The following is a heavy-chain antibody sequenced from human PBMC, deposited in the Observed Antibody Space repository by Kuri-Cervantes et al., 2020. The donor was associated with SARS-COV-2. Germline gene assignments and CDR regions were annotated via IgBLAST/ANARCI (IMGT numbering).Heavy chain of an antibody. V-gene: IGHV5-10-1*01. CDR3: ARHPNYDILTGYLKRNNWFDP. J-gene: IGHJ5*02. D-gene: IGHD3-9*01. CDR2: IDPSDSYT. CDR1: GYSFTSYW. Sequence: GESLKISCKGSGYSFTSYWISWVRQMPGKGLEWMGRIDPSDSYTNYSPSFQGHVTISADKSISTAYLQWSSLKASDTAMYCCARHPNYDILTGYLKRNNWFDPWGQGTLVTVSS.